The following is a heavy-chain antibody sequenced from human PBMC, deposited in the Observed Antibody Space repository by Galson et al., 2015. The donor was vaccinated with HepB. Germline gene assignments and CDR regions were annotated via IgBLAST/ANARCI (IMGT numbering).Heavy chain of an antibody. J-gene: IGHJ5*02. CDR2: ISPILGIA. CDR1: GCTFSSYT. Sequence: SVKVSCKASGCTFSSYTISWVRQAPGQGLEWMGRISPILGIANYAQTVQGRVTITADKSTSTAYMQLSSLRAEDTAVYYCARGDSSSWRVDVDWFDPWGQGTLVTVSS. V-gene: IGHV1-69*02. CDR3: ARGDSSSWRVDVDWFDP. D-gene: IGHD6-13*01.